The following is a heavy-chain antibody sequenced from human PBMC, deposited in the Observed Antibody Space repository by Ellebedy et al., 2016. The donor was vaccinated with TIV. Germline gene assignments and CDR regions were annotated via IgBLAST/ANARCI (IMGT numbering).Heavy chain of an antibody. CDR2: ISYDGSNK. J-gene: IGHJ4*02. CDR1: GFILSSYG. D-gene: IGHD3-22*01. V-gene: IGHV3-30*03. CDR3: ARGRYYYDGSDYYAFWH. Sequence: GGSLRLXXAASGFILSSYGMHWVRQAPGKGLEWMAVISYDGSNKYYADSVKGRFTISRDNSKNTLYLQMNSLRAEDTAVYYCARGRYYYDGSDYYAFWHWGQGTLVTVSS.